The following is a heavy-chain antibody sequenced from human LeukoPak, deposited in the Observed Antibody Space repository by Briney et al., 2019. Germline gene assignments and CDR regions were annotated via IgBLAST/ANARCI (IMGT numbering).Heavy chain of an antibody. Sequence: KPSETLSLTCTVSGGSISSYYWSWIRQPPGKGLEWIGYIYYSGSTNYNPSLKSRVTISVDTSKNQFPLKLSSVTAADTAVYYCARSSSSWDSDAFDIWGQGTMVTVSS. D-gene: IGHD6-13*01. CDR2: IYYSGST. J-gene: IGHJ3*02. CDR1: GGSISSYY. CDR3: ARSSSSWDSDAFDI. V-gene: IGHV4-59*01.